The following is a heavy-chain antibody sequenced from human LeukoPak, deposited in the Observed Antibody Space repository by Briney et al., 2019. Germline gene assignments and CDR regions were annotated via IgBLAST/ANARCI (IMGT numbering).Heavy chain of an antibody. V-gene: IGHV3-23*01. CDR1: GFTFSSYA. D-gene: IGHD3-10*01. CDR2: ISGSGGST. CDR3: AKLGVVATMVSHFDY. J-gene: IGHJ4*02. Sequence: GGSLRLSCAASGFTFSSYAMSWVRQAPGKGLEWVSAISGSGGSTYYADSVKGRFTISRDNSKNTLYLQMNSLRAEDTAVYNCAKLGVVATMVSHFDYWGQGTLVTVSS.